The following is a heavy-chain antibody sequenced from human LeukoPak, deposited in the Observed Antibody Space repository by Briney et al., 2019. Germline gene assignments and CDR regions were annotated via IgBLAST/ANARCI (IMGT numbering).Heavy chain of an antibody. J-gene: IGHJ4*02. D-gene: IGHD4-17*01. V-gene: IGHV4-59*08. CDR2: IYYTGST. CDR3: ARPTGDFYGDYALDY. CDR1: GGSISSYY. Sequence: PSETLSLTCTVSGGSISSYYWNWIRQPPGKGLEWIGYIYYTGSTNYNPSLKSRVTISLDTSKNQFSLRLSSVTAADTAVYYCARPTGDFYGDYALDYWGQGTLVTVSS.